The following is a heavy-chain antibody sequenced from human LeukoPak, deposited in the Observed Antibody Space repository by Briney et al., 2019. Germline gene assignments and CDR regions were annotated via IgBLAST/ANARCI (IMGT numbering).Heavy chain of an antibody. D-gene: IGHD3-22*01. CDR3: ARRDSPTYYYDSSGPKYYYYYMDV. Sequence: ASVKVSCKASGYTFTSYYMHWVRQAPGQGLEWMGIINPSGGSTSYAQKFQGRVTMTRDMSTSTVYMELSSLRSDDTAVYYCARRDSPTYYYDSSGPKYYYYYMDVWGKGTTVTVSS. CDR1: GYTFTSYY. CDR2: INPSGGST. J-gene: IGHJ6*03. V-gene: IGHV1-46*01.